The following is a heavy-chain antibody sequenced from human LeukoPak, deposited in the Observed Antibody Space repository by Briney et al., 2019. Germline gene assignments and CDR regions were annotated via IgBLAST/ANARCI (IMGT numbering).Heavy chain of an antibody. CDR1: GYTFTCYD. V-gene: IGHV1-8*01. D-gene: IGHD3-10*01. CDR2: MNPNSGNT. CDR3: ARGLWPKVRGVISGY. Sequence: ASVKVSCKAAGYTFTCYDINWVWQATGQGLGWMGWMNPNSGNTGDAQKVSGRVTMIRNTSITPAYMELSRLRSEDTAVYYCARGLWPKVRGVISGYWGQGTLVTVSS. J-gene: IGHJ4*02.